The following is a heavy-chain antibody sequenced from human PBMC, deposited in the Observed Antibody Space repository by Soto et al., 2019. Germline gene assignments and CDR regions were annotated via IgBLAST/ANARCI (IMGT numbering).Heavy chain of an antibody. CDR1: GYTFTSYD. J-gene: IGHJ6*02. Sequence: ASVKVSCKASGYTFTSYDINWVRQATGQGLEWMGWMNPNSGNTGYAQKFQGRVTMTRNTSISTAYMELSSLRSEDTAVYYCARGKAVAGTYYYYGMDVWGQGTTVTVSS. V-gene: IGHV1-8*01. CDR2: MNPNSGNT. CDR3: ARGKAVAGTYYYYGMDV. D-gene: IGHD6-19*01.